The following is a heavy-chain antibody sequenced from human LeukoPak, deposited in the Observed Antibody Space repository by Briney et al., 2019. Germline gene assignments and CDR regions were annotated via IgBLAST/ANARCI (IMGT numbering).Heavy chain of an antibody. D-gene: IGHD3-22*01. CDR3: AREIHDSSGYYYAKDAFDI. J-gene: IGHJ3*02. CDR2: INHSGST. V-gene: IGHV4-34*01. CDR1: GGSFSGYY. Sequence: SETLSLTCAVYGGSFSGYYWSWIRQPPGKGLEWIGEINHSGSTNYNPSLKSRVTISVDTSKNQFSLKLSSVTAADTAVYYCAREIHDSSGYYYAKDAFDIWGQGTMVTVSS.